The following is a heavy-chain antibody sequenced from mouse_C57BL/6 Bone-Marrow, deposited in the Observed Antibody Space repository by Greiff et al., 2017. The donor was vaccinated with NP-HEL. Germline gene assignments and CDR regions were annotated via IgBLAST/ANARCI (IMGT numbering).Heavy chain of an antibody. V-gene: IGHV5-6*01. CDR3: ASPYDYDVAWFAY. J-gene: IGHJ3*01. CDR2: IGSGGSYT. CDR1: GFTFSSYG. Sequence: EVNVVESGGDLVKPGGSLKLSCAASGFTFSSYGMSWVRQTPDKRLEWVATIGSGGSYTYYPDSVKGRFTISRDNAKNTLYLQMSSLKSEDTAMYYCASPYDYDVAWFAYWGQGTLVTVSA. D-gene: IGHD2-4*01.